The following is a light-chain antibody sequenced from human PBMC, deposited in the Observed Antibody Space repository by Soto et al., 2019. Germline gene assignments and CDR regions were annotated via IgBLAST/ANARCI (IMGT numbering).Light chain of an antibody. CDR3: AAWDDSLNGVV. CDR2: GND. Sequence: QAVVTQSPSASGTPGQRVTISCSGSSSNIGGNIVNWYQQLPGTAPKLLIFGNDQRPSWVPDRFSGSKSGTSASLAISGLQSEDEANYYCAAWDDSLNGVVFGGGTKLTVL. CDR1: SSNIGGNI. J-gene: IGLJ2*01. V-gene: IGLV1-44*01.